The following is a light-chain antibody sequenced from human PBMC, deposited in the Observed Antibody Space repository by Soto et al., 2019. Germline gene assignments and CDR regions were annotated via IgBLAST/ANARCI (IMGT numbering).Light chain of an antibody. CDR2: AAS. V-gene: IGKV3-15*01. CDR3: QEYSKWPLFT. Sequence: EIVVTQSPGILSVSPGDRATLSCRASQSVSTNLAWYQQKPGQAPTLLIYAASTRATGIPARFTGSGSGTDFTLPISSLQSEDFVVYYCQEYSKWPLFTFGPGTRVDIK. J-gene: IGKJ3*01. CDR1: QSVSTN.